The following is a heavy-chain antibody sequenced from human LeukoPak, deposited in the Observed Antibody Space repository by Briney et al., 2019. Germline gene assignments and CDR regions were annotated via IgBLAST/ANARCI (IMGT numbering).Heavy chain of an antibody. CDR3: ASQSFARFDP. D-gene: IGHD3-16*01. CDR2: ISYDAANE. V-gene: IGHV3-30*03. J-gene: IGHJ5*02. Sequence: GRSLTLSCAASGFTFSTYAMHWVRQAPGKGPEWVAVISYDAANEFYTDSVRGRFITSRDNSKNTLSLQMSSLRPEDTAVYYCASQSFARFDPWGQGTLVTVSS. CDR1: GFTFSTYA.